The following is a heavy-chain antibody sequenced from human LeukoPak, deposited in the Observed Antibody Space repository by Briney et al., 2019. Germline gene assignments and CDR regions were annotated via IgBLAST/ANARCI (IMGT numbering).Heavy chain of an antibody. CDR1: GYTFTAYY. D-gene: IGHD3-9*01. Sequence: ASVKVSCKASGYTFTAYYMHWVRQAPGQGLEWMGRINPKSGDTNYAQKFQDRVTMTRDTSMSTAYMEISRLRYDDTAVYYCAREDHCDILTGPEYWGQGTLVTVSS. CDR2: INPKSGDT. V-gene: IGHV1-2*06. CDR3: AREDHCDILTGPEY. J-gene: IGHJ4*02.